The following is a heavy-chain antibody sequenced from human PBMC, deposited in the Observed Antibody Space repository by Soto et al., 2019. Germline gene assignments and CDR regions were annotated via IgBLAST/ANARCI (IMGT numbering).Heavy chain of an antibody. Sequence: SETLSLTCTVSGVSISNYYWSWIRQPPGKGLEWIGYMYYTGSTSYNPSLKSRVTTSVDTSKSQFSLKLSSVTAADTAVYYCARTKVAAANYYYYMDVWGKGTTVTVAS. CDR1: GVSISNYY. D-gene: IGHD2-15*01. CDR3: ARTKVAAANYYYYMDV. CDR2: MYYTGST. V-gene: IGHV4-59*08. J-gene: IGHJ6*03.